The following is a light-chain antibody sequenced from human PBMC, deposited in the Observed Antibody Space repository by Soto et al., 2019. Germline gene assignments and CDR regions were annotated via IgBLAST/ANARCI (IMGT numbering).Light chain of an antibody. V-gene: IGKV3-15*01. CDR1: QSVSIN. Sequence: EIVMTQSPATLSVSPGERATLSCRASQSVSINLAWYQQKPSQAPRLLVYGASSRATGIPARFSGSGSGTEFTLTISSLQSEDSAVYFCQQYNNWPRTFGQGTKV. CDR2: GAS. J-gene: IGKJ1*01. CDR3: QQYNNWPRT.